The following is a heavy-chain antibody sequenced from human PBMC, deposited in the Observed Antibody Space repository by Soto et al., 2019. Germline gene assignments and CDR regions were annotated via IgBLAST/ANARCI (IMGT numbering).Heavy chain of an antibody. Sequence: QVQLLESGPGLVKPSQTLSLTCSVSGDPISNLDYFWAWIRQPPGQALEYIGYIYKSATTYYNPSFESRVAISVDTSKSQFSLNVTSVTAADTAVYFCARGRYCLTGRCFPNWFDSWGQGALVTVSS. D-gene: IGHD7-27*01. CDR1: GDPISNLDYF. V-gene: IGHV4-30-4*01. CDR3: ARGRYCLTGRCFPNWFDS. CDR2: IYKSATT. J-gene: IGHJ5*01.